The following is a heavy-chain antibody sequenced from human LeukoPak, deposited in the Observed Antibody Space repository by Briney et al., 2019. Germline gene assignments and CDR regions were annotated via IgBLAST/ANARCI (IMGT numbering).Heavy chain of an antibody. CDR3: ARDMTKSYTAYYYGMDV. CDR2: INHSGST. D-gene: IGHD4-17*01. V-gene: IGHV4-34*01. CDR1: GGSFSGYY. J-gene: IGHJ6*02. Sequence: SETLSLTCAVYGGSFSGYYWSWIRQPPGKGLEWIGEINHSGSTNYNPSLKSRVTISVETSKNQFSLKLSSVTAADTAVYYCARDMTKSYTAYYYGMDVWGQGTTVTVSS.